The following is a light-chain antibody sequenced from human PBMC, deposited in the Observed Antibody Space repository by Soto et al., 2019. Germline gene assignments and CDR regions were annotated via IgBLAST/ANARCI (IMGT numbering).Light chain of an antibody. CDR2: SNN. J-gene: IGLJ1*01. Sequence: QSLMSQPPSASGTPGNRFTISCSGSSSNIGSNTVNWYQQLPGTAPKLLIYSNNQRPSGVPDRFSGSKSGTSASLAISGLQSEDEADYYCAAWDDSLNGQVFGTGTKVTVL. V-gene: IGLV1-44*01. CDR3: AAWDDSLNGQV. CDR1: SSNIGSNT.